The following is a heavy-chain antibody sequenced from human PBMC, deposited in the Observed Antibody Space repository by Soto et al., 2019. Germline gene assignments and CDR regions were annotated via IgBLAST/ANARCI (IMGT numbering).Heavy chain of an antibody. V-gene: IGHV3-21*01. CDR1: GFTLSRHT. D-gene: IGHD3-16*01. CDR3: FRYYYDTRGYPNPFDV. Sequence: PAGTLTLSCAASGFTLSRHTLNWVRQAPGKGLEWVSFIGSSTSDISYSDSANGRFTISRDNTTNSLYLDLTRLIADDTAVYFFFRYYYDTRGYPNPFDVWGQGTMVTVSS. J-gene: IGHJ3*01. CDR2: IGSSTSDI.